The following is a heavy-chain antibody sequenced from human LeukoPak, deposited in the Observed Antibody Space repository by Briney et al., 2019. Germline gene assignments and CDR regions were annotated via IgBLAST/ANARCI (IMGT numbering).Heavy chain of an antibody. J-gene: IGHJ6*02. CDR3: ARDRIRITMVRGAFYGMDV. V-gene: IGHV3-30-3*01. Sequence: GGSLRLSCEASGFTFRTYAMSWVRQAPGKGLEWVAVISYDGSNKYYADSVKGRFTISRDNSKNTLYLQMNSLRAEDTAVYYCARDRIRITMVRGAFYGMDVWGQGTTVTVSS. CDR1: GFTFRTYA. D-gene: IGHD3-10*01. CDR2: ISYDGSNK.